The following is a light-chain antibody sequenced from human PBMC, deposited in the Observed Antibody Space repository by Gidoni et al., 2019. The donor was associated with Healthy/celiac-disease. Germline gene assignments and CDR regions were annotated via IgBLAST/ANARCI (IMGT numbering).Light chain of an antibody. J-gene: IGLJ2*01. Sequence: SYELTPPPSVSVSPGQTASITCSGDKLVDKYACWYQQKPGQSPVLVIYQDSKRPSGIPERFSGSNSGNTATLTISGTQAMDEADYDCQAWDSSTVVFGGGTKLTVL. V-gene: IGLV3-1*01. CDR1: KLVDKY. CDR2: QDS. CDR3: QAWDSSTVV.